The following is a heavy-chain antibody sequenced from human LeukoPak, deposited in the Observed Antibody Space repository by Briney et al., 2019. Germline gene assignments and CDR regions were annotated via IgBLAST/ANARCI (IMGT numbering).Heavy chain of an antibody. CDR1: GFTFSSYS. CDR3: ARDDIVVVPAASYFDY. Sequence: GGSLRLSCAASGFTFSSYSMNWVRQAPGKGLEWVSSISSSSYIYYADSVKGRFTISRDNAKNSLYLQMNSLRAEDTAVYYCARDDIVVVPAASYFDYWGQGTLVTVSS. V-gene: IGHV3-21*01. D-gene: IGHD2-2*01. CDR2: ISSSSYI. J-gene: IGHJ4*02.